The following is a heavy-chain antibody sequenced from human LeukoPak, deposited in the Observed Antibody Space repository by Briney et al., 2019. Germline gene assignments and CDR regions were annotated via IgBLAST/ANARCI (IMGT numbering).Heavy chain of an antibody. D-gene: IGHD6-13*01. V-gene: IGHV4-38-2*02. Sequence: SETLSLTCAVSGYSISNDYYWGWIRQPPGKGLEWIGSIYHSGSTYYNPSLKSRLTISVDTSKNQFSLKVTSVTAADTAVYYCARDVAAAATRKENYYGPDVWGKGTTVTVSS. CDR2: IYHSGST. J-gene: IGHJ6*04. CDR3: ARDVAAAATRKENYYGPDV. CDR1: GYSISNDYY.